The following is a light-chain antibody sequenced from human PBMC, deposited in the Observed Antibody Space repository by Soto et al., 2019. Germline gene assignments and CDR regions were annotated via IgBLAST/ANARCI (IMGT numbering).Light chain of an antibody. CDR2: EGS. Sequence: QSVLTQPASVSGSPGQSITISCTGTSSDVGSYNLVSWYQQHPGKAPKLMIYEGSKRPSGVSNRFSGSKSGNTASLTISGLQAEDAADYYCCSYAGSSTPFGGGTKLTVL. J-gene: IGLJ3*02. CDR3: CSYAGSSTP. V-gene: IGLV2-23*01. CDR1: SSDVGSYNL.